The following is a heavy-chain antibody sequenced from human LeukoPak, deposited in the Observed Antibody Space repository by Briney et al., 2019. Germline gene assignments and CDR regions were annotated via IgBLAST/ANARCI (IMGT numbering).Heavy chain of an antibody. J-gene: IGHJ4*02. V-gene: IGHV1-2*02. CDR1: GYAFTGYY. CDR3: AREEHCSSTSCYTESFY. D-gene: IGHD2-2*02. CDR2: INPNSGGT. Sequence: ASVKVSCKASGYAFTGYYMHWVRQAPGQGLEWMGWINPNSGGTNYAQKFQGRVTMTRDTSISTAYMELSRLRSDDTAVYYCAREEHCSSTSCYTESFYWGQGTLVTVSS.